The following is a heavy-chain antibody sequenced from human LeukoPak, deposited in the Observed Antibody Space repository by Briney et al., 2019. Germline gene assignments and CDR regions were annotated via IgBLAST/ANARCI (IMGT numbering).Heavy chain of an antibody. J-gene: IGHJ4*02. D-gene: IGHD6-19*01. Sequence: SETLSLTCTVSGGSISSYYWSWIRQPPGKGLEWIGYIYYSGSTNYNPSLKSRVTISVDTSKNQFSLKLSSVTAADTAVYYCAWFGAGSGWFLNWGQGTLATVSS. V-gene: IGHV4-59*08. CDR2: IYYSGST. CDR1: GGSISSYY. CDR3: AWFGAGSGWFLN.